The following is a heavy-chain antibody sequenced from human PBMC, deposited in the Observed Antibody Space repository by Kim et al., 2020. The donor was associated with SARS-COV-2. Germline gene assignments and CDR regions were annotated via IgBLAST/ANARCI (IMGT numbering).Heavy chain of an antibody. CDR2: INPNSGGT. D-gene: IGHD3-3*01. J-gene: IGHJ6*02. V-gene: IGHV1-2*02. CDR1: GYTFTGYY. Sequence: ASVKVSCKASGYTFTGYYMHWVRQAPGQGLEWMGWINPNSGGTNYAQKFQGRVTMTRDTSISTAYMELSRLRSDDTAVYYCARGVDVLRFLGPMDVWGQGTTVTVSS. CDR3: ARGVDVLRFLGPMDV.